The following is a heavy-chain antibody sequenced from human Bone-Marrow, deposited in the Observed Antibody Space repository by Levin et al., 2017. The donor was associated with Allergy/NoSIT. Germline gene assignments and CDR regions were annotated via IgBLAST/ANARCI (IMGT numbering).Heavy chain of an antibody. Sequence: LSLTCAASGFTFSNSEMNWVRQAAGKGLEWVSYISSSGTSIYYADSVKGRFTVSRDNAKNSLYLHMNSLRADDSGVYYCARIGGITHLYYDMDVWGQGTTVTVSS. CDR2: ISSSGTSI. J-gene: IGHJ6*02. CDR3: ARIGGITHLYYDMDV. V-gene: IGHV3-48*03. D-gene: IGHD1-7*01. CDR1: GFTFSNSE.